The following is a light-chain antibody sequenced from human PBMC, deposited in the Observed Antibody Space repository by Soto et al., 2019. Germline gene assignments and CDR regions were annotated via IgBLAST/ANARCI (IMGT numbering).Light chain of an antibody. J-gene: IGKJ1*01. CDR1: ESVTSN. V-gene: IGKV3-15*01. CDR3: QQYRNWPRT. CDR2: GAY. Sequence: EIVMTQSPATLSVSPGERATLSCRASESVTSNLAWYQQKPGQAPRLLIYGAYARATGISARFSGSGSGTEFTLTISSLQSEDFAVYYCQQYRNWPRTFGQGTKVDIK.